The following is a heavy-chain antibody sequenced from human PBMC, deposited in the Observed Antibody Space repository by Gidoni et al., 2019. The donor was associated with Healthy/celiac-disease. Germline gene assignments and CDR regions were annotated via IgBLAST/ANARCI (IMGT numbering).Heavy chain of an antibody. V-gene: IGHV4-39*01. J-gene: IGHJ4*02. Sequence: QLQLQESGPGLVKPSETLSRTCTVSGGSISSSSYYWGWIRQPPGKGLEWIGSIYYSGSTYYNPSLKSRVTISVDTSKNQFSLKLSSVTAADTAVYYCASLPSNYALDYWGQGTLVTVSS. CDR3: ASLPSNYALDY. D-gene: IGHD4-4*01. CDR1: GGSISSSSYY. CDR2: IYYSGST.